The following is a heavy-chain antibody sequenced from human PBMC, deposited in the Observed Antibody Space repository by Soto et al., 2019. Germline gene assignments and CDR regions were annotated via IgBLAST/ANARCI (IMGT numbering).Heavy chain of an antibody. Sequence: EVQLLESGGDFVQPGGSLRLSCAASGFTFSSYAMSWVRQAPGKGLEWVSVIGGSGGTTNYAGAVKGRFTISRDNSKNTLYVQMNSLRAEDTAVYYCAKPNLHCTSTSCYDPWGQGTLVTVSS. CDR2: IGGSGGTT. CDR3: AKPNLHCTSTSCYDP. J-gene: IGHJ5*02. D-gene: IGHD2-2*01. CDR1: GFTFSSYA. V-gene: IGHV3-23*01.